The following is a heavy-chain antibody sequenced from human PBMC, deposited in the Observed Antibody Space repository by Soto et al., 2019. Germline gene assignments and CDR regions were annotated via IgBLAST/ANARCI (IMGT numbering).Heavy chain of an antibody. V-gene: IGHV3-53*01. J-gene: IGHJ4*02. CDR3: ARVLLDCSGGSCYRNFDY. CDR2: IYSGGST. Sequence: SGGSLRLSCAASGFTVSSNYMSWVRQAPGKGLEWVSVIYSGGSTYYADSVKGRFTISRDNSKNTLYLQMNSLRAEDTAVYYCARVLLDCSGGSCYRNFDYWGQGTLVTVS. CDR1: GFTVSSNY. D-gene: IGHD2-15*01.